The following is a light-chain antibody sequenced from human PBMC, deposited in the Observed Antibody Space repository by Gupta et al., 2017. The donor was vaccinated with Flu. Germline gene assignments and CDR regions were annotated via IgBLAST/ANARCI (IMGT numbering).Light chain of an antibody. Sequence: PSTVSASVGGRVTITGRASQSFSSWLAWYQQKPGKAPSLLIYRASWGESGVPSRFSGSGSGTEFTLTISSRQPEDSATYYCQQDHSYPYTFGQGTKLEIK. CDR2: RAS. V-gene: IGKV1-5*03. CDR1: QSFSSW. J-gene: IGKJ2*01. CDR3: QQDHSYPYT.